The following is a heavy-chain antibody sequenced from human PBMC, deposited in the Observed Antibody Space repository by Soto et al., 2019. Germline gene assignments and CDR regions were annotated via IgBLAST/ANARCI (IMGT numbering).Heavy chain of an antibody. Sequence: QAQVVQSGAEVRKPGSSVKLSCKASEGTFNSYAIAWVRQAPGQGLEWMGGIIPYYNTLNYAQKFQDRVTITADDSTNTVYMELSSLISDDTAVYFCESGASRWYPYFFDSWAQGTLVTVSS. CDR1: EGTFNSYA. J-gene: IGHJ4*02. CDR2: IIPYYNTL. CDR3: ESGASRWYPYFFDS. V-gene: IGHV1-69*01. D-gene: IGHD6-13*01.